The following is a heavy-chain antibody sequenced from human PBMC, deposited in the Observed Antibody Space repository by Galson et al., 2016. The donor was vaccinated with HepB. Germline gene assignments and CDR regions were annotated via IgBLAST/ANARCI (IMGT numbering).Heavy chain of an antibody. CDR2: TYYRSKWFN. CDR1: GDSVSNINSA. D-gene: IGHD1-1*01. J-gene: IGHJ3*01. CDR3: TRAAENWDGMWRNGFAV. V-gene: IGHV6-1*01. Sequence: CAISGDSVSNINSAWAWVRQSPSRGLEWLGRTYYRSKWFNHYAVSVKSRMTINADTSNNQFSLQLKSVTLEDTAVYYCTRAAENWDGMWRNGFAVWGQGTVVTVS.